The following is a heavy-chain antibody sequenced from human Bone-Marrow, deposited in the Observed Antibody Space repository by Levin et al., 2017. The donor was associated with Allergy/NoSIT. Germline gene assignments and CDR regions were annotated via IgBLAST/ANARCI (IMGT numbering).Heavy chain of an antibody. D-gene: IGHD5-12*01. CDR2: IYYSGST. Sequence: SETLSLTCTVSGGSISSSSYYWGWIRQPPGKGLEWIGTIYYSGSTYYNPSLKSRVTISIDMSKNQFSLKLISVTAADTAVYYCAREVAYDGPSDYSGMDVWGQGTTVTVSS. V-gene: IGHV4-39*07. CDR1: GGSISSSSYY. J-gene: IGHJ6*02. CDR3: AREVAYDGPSDYSGMDV.